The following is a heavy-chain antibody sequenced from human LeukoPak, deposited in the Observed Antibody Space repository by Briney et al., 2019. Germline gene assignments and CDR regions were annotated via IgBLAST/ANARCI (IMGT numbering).Heavy chain of an antibody. CDR2: IYYSGST. Sequence: PSETLSLTCTVSGVSISSYYWSWIRLSPGKGLEWIGYIYYSGSTNSNPSLRSRVTISVDTSKNQLSLNLRSVSAADTAVYYCARDRGAAAYYYHGLDVWGQGTTVTVSS. CDR1: GVSISSYY. CDR3: ARDRGAAAYYYHGLDV. V-gene: IGHV4-59*01. J-gene: IGHJ6*02. D-gene: IGHD6-25*01.